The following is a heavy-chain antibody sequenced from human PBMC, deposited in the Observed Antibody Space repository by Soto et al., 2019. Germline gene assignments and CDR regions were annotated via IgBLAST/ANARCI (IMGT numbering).Heavy chain of an antibody. D-gene: IGHD3-3*01. J-gene: IGHJ6*03. V-gene: IGHV3-11*01. Sequence: QVQLVESGGGLVKPGGSLRLSCAASGFTFSDYYMSWIRQAPGKGLEWVSYISSSGSTIYYADSVKGRFTISRDNAKNSLYLQMNSLRAEDTAVYYCARLGPPRLLEWLFEKDYYYYYMDVWGKGTTVTVSS. CDR2: ISSSGSTI. CDR1: GFTFSDYY. CDR3: ARLGPPRLLEWLFEKDYYYYYMDV.